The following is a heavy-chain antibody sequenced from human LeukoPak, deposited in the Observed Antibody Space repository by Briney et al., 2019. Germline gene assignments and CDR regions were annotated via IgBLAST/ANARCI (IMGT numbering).Heavy chain of an antibody. Sequence: SQTLSLTCTVSGGSISSSSYYWGWIRQPPGKGLEWIGSIYYSGSTYYNPSLKSRVTISVDTSKNQFSLKLSSVTAADTAVYYCARLGYSGSYYFDYWGQGTLVTVSS. D-gene: IGHD1-26*01. V-gene: IGHV4-39*01. CDR3: ARLGYSGSYYFDY. CDR1: GGSISSSSYY. J-gene: IGHJ4*02. CDR2: IYYSGST.